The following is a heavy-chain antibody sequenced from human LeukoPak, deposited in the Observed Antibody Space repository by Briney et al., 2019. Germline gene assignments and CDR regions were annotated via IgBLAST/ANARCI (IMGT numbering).Heavy chain of an antibody. CDR3: ARDSRSDYYYGMDV. J-gene: IGHJ6*02. V-gene: IGHV3-53*04. CDR2: IYSGGST. Sequence: PGGSLRLSCAAPGFTVSSNYMSWVRQAPGKGLEWVSVIYSGGSTYYADSVKGRFTISRHNSKNTLYLQMNSLRAEDTAVYYCARDSRSDYYYGMDVWGQGTTVTVSS. D-gene: IGHD3-10*01. CDR1: GFTVSSNY.